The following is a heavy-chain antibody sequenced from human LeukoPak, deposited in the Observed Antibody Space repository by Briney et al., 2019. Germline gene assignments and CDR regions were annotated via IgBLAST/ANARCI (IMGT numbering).Heavy chain of an antibody. D-gene: IGHD6-6*01. CDR2: ISSSSSTI. V-gene: IGHV3-48*01. CDR3: ARCHLVLFPARYYYMDV. CDR1: GFTFISYW. J-gene: IGHJ6*03. Sequence: PGGSLRLSCAASGFTFISYWMSWVRQAPGKGLEWVSYISSSSSTIYYADSVKGRFTISRDNAKNSLYLQMNSLRAEDTAVYYCARCHLVLFPARYYYMDVWGKGTTVTVSS.